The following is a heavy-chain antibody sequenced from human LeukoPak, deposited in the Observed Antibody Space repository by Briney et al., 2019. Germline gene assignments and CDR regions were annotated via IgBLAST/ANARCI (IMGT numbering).Heavy chain of an antibody. CDR3: ARRWTTMTDDYFDS. CDR1: GYTFTSYN. J-gene: IGHJ4*02. V-gene: IGHV1-18*04. D-gene: IGHD4-17*01. CDR2: ISGYNGHT. Sequence: ASVRVSCKASGYTFTSYNIAWLRQAPGQGLEWMGWISGYNGHTNYARRLQDRVTMTTDTSTSTAYLELRSLKSDDTAVFYCARRWTTMTDDYFDSGGQGTLATVSP.